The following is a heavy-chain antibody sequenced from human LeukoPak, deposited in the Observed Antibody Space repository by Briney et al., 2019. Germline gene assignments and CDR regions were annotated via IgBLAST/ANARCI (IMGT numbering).Heavy chain of an antibody. CDR3: ARGAQLTDY. J-gene: IGHJ4*02. CDR1: GFTFYTYG. Sequence: GGSLRLSCAASGFTFYTYGMHWVRQAPGKGLEYVSGIGPDGSTTYYAKSAKGRFTIPRDNSKNMVYLQMASLTADDMAVYYCARGAQLTDYWGQGTLVTVSS. D-gene: IGHD6-13*01. CDR2: IGPDGSTT. V-gene: IGHV3-64*01.